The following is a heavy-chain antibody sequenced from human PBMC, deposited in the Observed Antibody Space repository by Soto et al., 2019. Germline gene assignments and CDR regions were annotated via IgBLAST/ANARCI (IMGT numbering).Heavy chain of an antibody. Sequence: QVQLVESGGGVVQPGRSLRLSCAASGFTFGDYAIHWVRQAPGKGLEWVAVVSYDGSNTYYADSVKGRFTISRDTSKSKMYLQLKRLRAEDTVVYYCARDFFPHRVLDTAAVLGFDYWGQGTLVTVSS. CDR3: ARDFFPHRVLDTAAVLGFDY. D-gene: IGHD5-18*01. CDR2: VSYDGSNT. J-gene: IGHJ4*02. CDR1: GFTFGDYA. V-gene: IGHV3-30-3*01.